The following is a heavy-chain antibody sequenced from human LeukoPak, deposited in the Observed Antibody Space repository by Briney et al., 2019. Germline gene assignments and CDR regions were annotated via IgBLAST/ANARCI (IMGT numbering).Heavy chain of an antibody. CDR1: GFSFNDYA. D-gene: IGHD4-23*01. V-gene: IGHV3-23*01. Sequence: GGSLSLSCAASGFSFNDYAMSWVRQAPGKGLEWVSAISTTGGSTYYADSVKGRFTVSKDNSKNTLSLQMDSLRVEDTALYYCAKDWTTVVTPKGYYFDSWGQGNLVTVSS. CDR3: AKDWTTVVTPKGYYFDS. J-gene: IGHJ4*02. CDR2: ISTTGGST.